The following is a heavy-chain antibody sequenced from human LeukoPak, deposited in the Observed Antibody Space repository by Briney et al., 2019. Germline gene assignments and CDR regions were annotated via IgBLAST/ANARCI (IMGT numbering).Heavy chain of an antibody. CDR2: IRGSGSST. Sequence: QPGGSLRLSCAASGFTFSSYAMSWVRQAPGKGLEWVSTIRGSGSSTYYADSVKGRFTISRDNSKNTLYLEMNSLRAEDTAVYYCARYCSGGSCYSVGVMVYGMDVWGQRTTATVSS. CDR3: ARYCSGGSCYSVGVMVYGMDV. D-gene: IGHD2-15*01. V-gene: IGHV3-23*01. CDR1: GFTFSSYA. J-gene: IGHJ6*02.